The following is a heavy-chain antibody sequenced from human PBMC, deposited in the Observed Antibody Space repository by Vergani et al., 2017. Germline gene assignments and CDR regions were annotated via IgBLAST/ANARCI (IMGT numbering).Heavy chain of an antibody. CDR1: GGSFSGYY. J-gene: IGHJ5*02. Sequence: QVQLQQWGAGLLKPSETLSLTCAVYGGSFSGYYWSWIRQPPGKGLEWIGEINHSGSTNYNPSLKSRVTISVGTSKNQFSLELSSVTAADTAVYYCARSSKGGITWSGGGWGRERENRFDPWGQGTLVTVSS. CDR3: ARSSKGGITWSGGGWGRERENRFDP. D-gene: IGHD3-16*01. V-gene: IGHV4-34*01. CDR2: INHSGST.